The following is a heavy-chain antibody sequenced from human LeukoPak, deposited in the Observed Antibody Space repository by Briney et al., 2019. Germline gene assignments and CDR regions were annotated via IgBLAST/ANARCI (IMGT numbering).Heavy chain of an antibody. D-gene: IGHD3-10*01. V-gene: IGHV3-23*01. CDR1: GLTFSSYA. J-gene: IGHJ4*02. CDR3: AKGAHGWFRELFDY. Sequence: GGSLRLSCAASGLTFSSYAMTWVRQAPGKGLEWVSVISGSGGSTYYADSVKGRFTISRDNSKDTLYLQMNSLRAEDTAVYYCAKGAHGWFRELFDYWGQGTLVTVSS. CDR2: ISGSGGST.